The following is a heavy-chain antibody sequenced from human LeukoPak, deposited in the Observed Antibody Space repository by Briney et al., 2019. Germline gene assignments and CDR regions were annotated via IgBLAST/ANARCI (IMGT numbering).Heavy chain of an antibody. CDR2: ISYDGSNK. V-gene: IGHV3-30-3*01. J-gene: IGHJ4*02. CDR3: AREGRRIAAAGYYFDY. CDR1: GFTFSSYA. Sequence: GGSLRFSCAASGFTFSSYAMHWVRQAPGKGLEWVAVISYDGSNKYYADSVKGRFTISRDNSKNTLYLQMNSLRAEDTAVYYCAREGRRIAAAGYYFDYWGQGTLVTVSS. D-gene: IGHD6-13*01.